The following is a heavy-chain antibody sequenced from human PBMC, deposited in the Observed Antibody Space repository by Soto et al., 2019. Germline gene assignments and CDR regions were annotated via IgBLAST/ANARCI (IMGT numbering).Heavy chain of an antibody. V-gene: IGHV4-4*07. D-gene: IGHD1-26*01. CDR3: ARTVGAAYYFAF. J-gene: IGHJ4*02. Sequence: PSETLSLTCTVSGDSMSKYYWSWIRQPAGKGLEWIGRIYTSVSTNYNPSLKSRVNMSIDTSNNHFSLNLKSVTAADAAVYYCARTVGAAYYFAFWGQGAMVTVSS. CDR2: IYTSVST. CDR1: GDSMSKYY.